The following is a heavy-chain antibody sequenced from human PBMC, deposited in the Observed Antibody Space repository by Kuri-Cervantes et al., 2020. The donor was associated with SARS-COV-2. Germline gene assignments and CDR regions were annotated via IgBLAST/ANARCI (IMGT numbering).Heavy chain of an antibody. D-gene: IGHD6-13*01. V-gene: IGHV3-73*01. CDR1: GFTFSGSA. J-gene: IGHJ6*02. CDR2: IRSKANSYAT. CDR3: TRRGPQQQLVRNYYYGMDV. Sequence: GGSLRLSCAASGFTFSGSAMHWVRQASGKGPEWVGRIRSKANSYATAYAASVKGRFTISRDDSKNTAYLQMNSLKTEDTAVYYCTRRGPQQQLVRNYYYGMDVWGQGTTVTVSS.